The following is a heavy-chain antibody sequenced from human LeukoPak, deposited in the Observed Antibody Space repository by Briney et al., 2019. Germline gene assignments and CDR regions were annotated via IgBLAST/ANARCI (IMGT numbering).Heavy chain of an antibody. J-gene: IGHJ4*02. D-gene: IGHD2-15*01. Sequence: SETLSLTCTVSGGSISGYYWAWIRQPPGKVLEWIGYIHYSGNTNYNPSLKSRVTMSVDTSKNQFSLKLTSVTAADTAVYYCTKIANGSLSDYWGQGTLVTVSS. CDR1: GGSISGYY. CDR3: TKIANGSLSDY. CDR2: IHYSGNT. V-gene: IGHV4-59*01.